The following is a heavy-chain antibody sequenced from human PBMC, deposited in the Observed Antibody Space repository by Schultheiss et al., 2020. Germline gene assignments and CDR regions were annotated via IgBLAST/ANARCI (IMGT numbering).Heavy chain of an antibody. D-gene: IGHD6-13*01. V-gene: IGHV4-4*02. CDR3: SAAAARYFDY. CDR1: GVSISNSYW. Sequence: SETLSLTCDVSGVSISNSYWWSWVRQPPGKGLEWIGEIYHSGPTDYNPSLKSRVTISVDTSKNQFSLKLSSVTAADTAVYYCSAAAARYFDYWGQGTLVTVSS. CDR2: IYHSGPT. J-gene: IGHJ4*02.